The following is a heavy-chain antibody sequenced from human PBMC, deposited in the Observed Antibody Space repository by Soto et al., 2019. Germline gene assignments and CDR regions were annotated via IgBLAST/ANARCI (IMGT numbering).Heavy chain of an antibody. J-gene: IGHJ4*02. CDR3: AKNYNSGYDK. CDR2: ISKSGTTI. Sequence: QVQLVESGGGLVKPGGSLRLSCAASGFTFSDHYMSWIRQAPGKGLEWVSYISKSGTTIYYADSVKGRFTISRDNAKNSLFLQMNSLRADDTAVYYCAKNYNSGYDKWGQGTLVTVSS. V-gene: IGHV3-11*01. D-gene: IGHD5-12*01. CDR1: GFTFSDHY.